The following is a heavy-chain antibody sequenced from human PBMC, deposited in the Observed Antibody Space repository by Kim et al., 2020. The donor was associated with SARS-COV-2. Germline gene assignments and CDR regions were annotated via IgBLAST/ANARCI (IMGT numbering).Heavy chain of an antibody. D-gene: IGHD3-9*01. CDR3: TTVQAYDILTGYFPFDY. V-gene: IGHV3-15*01. Sequence: VKGRFTISRDDSKNTLYLQMNSLKTEDTAVYYCTTVQAYDILTGYFPFDYWGQGTLVTVSS. J-gene: IGHJ4*02.